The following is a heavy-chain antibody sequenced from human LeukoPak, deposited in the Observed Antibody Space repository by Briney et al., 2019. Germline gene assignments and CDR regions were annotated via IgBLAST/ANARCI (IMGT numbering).Heavy chain of an antibody. CDR3: AAGGTSRPGTCYAFDI. Sequence: GESLKISCKGSGYSFTSYWIGWVRQMPGKGLEWMGIIYPGDSDTRYSPSFQGQVTISADKSISTAYLQWSSLKASDTAMYYCAAGGTSRPGTCYAFDIWGQGTMVTVSS. CDR2: IYPGDSDT. V-gene: IGHV5-51*01. CDR1: GYSFTSYW. D-gene: IGHD2-2*01. J-gene: IGHJ3*02.